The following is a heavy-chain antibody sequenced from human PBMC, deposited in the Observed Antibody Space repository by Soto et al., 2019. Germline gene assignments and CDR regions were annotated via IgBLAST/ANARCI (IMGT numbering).Heavy chain of an antibody. Sequence: GGSLRLSCAASGFTFNYYWMTWVRQAPGKGLEWVANVKPDGSATFYADSLKGRFTISRDNAKNSVSLQMDSLRADDTAVYYCARDRERVTVNGLIALGAMEVWGHATTVTVSS. CDR1: GFTFNYYW. V-gene: IGHV3-7*03. D-gene: IGHD3-22*01. CDR2: VKPDGSAT. J-gene: IGHJ6*02. CDR3: ARDRERVTVNGLIALGAMEV.